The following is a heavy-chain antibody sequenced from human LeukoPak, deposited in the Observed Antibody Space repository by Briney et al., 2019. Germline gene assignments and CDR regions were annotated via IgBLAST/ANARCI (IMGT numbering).Heavy chain of an antibody. CDR2: INPSGGST. J-gene: IGHJ5*02. V-gene: IGHV1-46*01. CDR3: AAGGLRYFSRFDP. D-gene: IGHD5-12*01. CDR1: GCTFTNYY. Sequence: GASVKVSCKASGCTFTNYYMHWVRQAPGQGLEWMGIINPSGGSTSYAQRFQGRVTMTRDMSTSTVYMELSSLRSEDTAVYYCAAGGLRYFSRFDPWGQGTLVTVSS.